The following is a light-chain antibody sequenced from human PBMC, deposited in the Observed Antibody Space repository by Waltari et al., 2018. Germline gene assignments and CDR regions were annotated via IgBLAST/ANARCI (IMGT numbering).Light chain of an antibody. Sequence: EIVMTQSPLSLPVTPGEPASISCRSSQSLLHTDGYNYLDWYLQKAGQSPQLLIYLASPRASGVPDRFSGSGSGTDFTLKISRVEAEDVGVYYCMQAVQGLSFGGGTKVEI. CDR2: LAS. CDR3: MQAVQGLS. CDR1: QSLLHTDGYNY. V-gene: IGKV2-28*01. J-gene: IGKJ4*01.